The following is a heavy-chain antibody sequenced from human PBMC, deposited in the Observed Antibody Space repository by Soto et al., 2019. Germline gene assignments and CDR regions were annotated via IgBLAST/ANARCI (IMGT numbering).Heavy chain of an antibody. Sequence: SVKVSCKASGGTFSSYAISWVRQAPGQGLEWMGGIIPIFGTANYAQKFQGRVTITMDKSASTSYMEMSTLTSEDTALYYCARSITMLRGAKYYFDYWGQGTLVTVSS. V-gene: IGHV1-69*05. CDR2: IIPIFGTA. D-gene: IGHD3-10*01. CDR1: GGTFSSYA. CDR3: ARSITMLRGAKYYFDY. J-gene: IGHJ4*02.